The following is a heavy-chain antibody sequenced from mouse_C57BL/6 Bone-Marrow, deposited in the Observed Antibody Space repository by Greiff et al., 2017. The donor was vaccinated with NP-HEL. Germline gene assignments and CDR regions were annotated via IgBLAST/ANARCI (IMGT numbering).Heavy chain of an antibody. CDR1: GYTFTSYW. CDR3: ARGTYDGYYPYFDV. D-gene: IGHD2-3*01. J-gene: IGHJ1*03. Sequence: VQLQQPGAELVKPGASVKMSCKASGYTFTSYWITWVKQRPGEGLEWIGDIYPGSGSTNYNEKFKSKATLTVDTSSSTAYMQLSSLTSEDSAVYYCARGTYDGYYPYFDVWGTGTTVTVSS. V-gene: IGHV1-55*01. CDR2: IYPGSGST.